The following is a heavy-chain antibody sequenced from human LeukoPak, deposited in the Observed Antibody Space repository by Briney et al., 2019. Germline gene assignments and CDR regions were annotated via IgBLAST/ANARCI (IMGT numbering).Heavy chain of an antibody. CDR2: IYYSRTT. CDR3: TSRGWIVGLVDY. V-gene: IGHV4-39*01. CDR1: GGSLRSSSYY. D-gene: IGHD3-22*01. J-gene: IGHJ4*02. Sequence: SETLSLTCTVPGGSLRSSSYYSGWIRQPPGKGLEWLASIYYSRTTYYQPSLKSRVSISTHTSKHQFSLTLSSVPAAHTAVYYCTSRGWIVGLVDYWGQGTLVTVSS.